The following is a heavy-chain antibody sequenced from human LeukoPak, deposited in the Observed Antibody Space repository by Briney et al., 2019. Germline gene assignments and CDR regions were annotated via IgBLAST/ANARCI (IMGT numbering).Heavy chain of an antibody. V-gene: IGHV4-39*01. CDR1: GGSISSSSYY. CDR2: IYYSGTT. Sequence: KTSETLSLTYTVSGGSISSSSYYWDWIRQPPGKGLEWIGTIYYSGTTYYNPSLKSRLTVSEDTSKNQVSLKLRSVTAADTSVYYCARRYANALDIWGQGIMVTVSS. CDR3: ARRYANALDI. J-gene: IGHJ3*02. D-gene: IGHD1-1*01.